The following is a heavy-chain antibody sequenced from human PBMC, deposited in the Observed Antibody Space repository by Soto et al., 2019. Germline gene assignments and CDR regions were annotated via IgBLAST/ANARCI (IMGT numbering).Heavy chain of an antibody. D-gene: IGHD3-22*01. CDR3: ARKDYYDSGMYYFDY. Sequence: ASVKVSCKTSGYTFSKYPIHWVRQAPGQGLEWMGWINPGNGDTGYSQKFQDRVTITRDTSASTAYMELSSLRSEDTAVYYCARKDYYDSGMYYFDYWGQGTLVTVSS. CDR2: INPGNGDT. J-gene: IGHJ4*02. V-gene: IGHV1-3*01. CDR1: GYTFSKYP.